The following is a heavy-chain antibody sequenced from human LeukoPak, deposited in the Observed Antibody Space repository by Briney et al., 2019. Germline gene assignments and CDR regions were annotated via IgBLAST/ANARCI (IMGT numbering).Heavy chain of an antibody. CDR2: IHYGANT. CDR1: GVSITSSSYY. Sequence: SETLSLTCTVSGVSITSSSYYWGWIRQPPGKGPEWIGSIHYGANTYRNPSLKSRVTISMDTSKNHFSLSLSSVTAADTAVYYCPRNDAKMVTVDYWGQGTLVTVSS. CDR3: PRNDAKMVTVDY. J-gene: IGHJ4*02. V-gene: IGHV4-39*02. D-gene: IGHD2-21*02.